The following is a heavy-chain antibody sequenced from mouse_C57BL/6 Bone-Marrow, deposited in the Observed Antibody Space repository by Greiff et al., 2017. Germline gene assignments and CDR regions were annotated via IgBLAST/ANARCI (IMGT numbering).Heavy chain of an antibody. Sequence: QVQLQQPGAELVKPGASVKVSCKASGYTFTSYWMHWVKQRPGQGLEWIGRIHPSDSDTNYNQKFKGKATLTVDTSSSTAYMQLSSLTSEDSAVYYCAIGGRDYYAMDYWGQGTSVTVSS. CDR3: AIGGRDYYAMDY. V-gene: IGHV1-74*01. CDR2: IHPSDSDT. J-gene: IGHJ4*01. CDR1: GYTFTSYW.